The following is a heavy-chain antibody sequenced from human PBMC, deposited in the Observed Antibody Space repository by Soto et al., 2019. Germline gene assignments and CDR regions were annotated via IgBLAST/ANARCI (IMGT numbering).Heavy chain of an antibody. CDR3: VRDIGIGRKQLGDY. J-gene: IGHJ4*02. Sequence: QVQLVESGGGVVQPGRSLRLSCATSGFTFRAYSMHWVRQAPGKGLEWVAAILYDGSNKYYADSVQGRFTISRDNFANTQHLQMDRRRPEDTALYYCVRDIGIGRKQLGDYWGQGSLVTVSS. V-gene: IGHV3-30-3*01. CDR1: GFTFRAYS. D-gene: IGHD1-1*01. CDR2: ILYDGSNK.